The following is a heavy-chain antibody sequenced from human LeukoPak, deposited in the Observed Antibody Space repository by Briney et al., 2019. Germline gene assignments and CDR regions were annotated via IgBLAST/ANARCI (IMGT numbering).Heavy chain of an antibody. CDR3: AGARYYYDSSGYSGFDP. D-gene: IGHD3-22*01. Sequence: GEPLKISCKGSGYSFTSYWIGWVRQMPGKGLEWMGIIYPGDSDTRYSPSFQGQVTISADKSISTAYLQWSSLKASDTAMYYCAGARYYYDSSGYSGFDPWGQGTLVTVSS. V-gene: IGHV5-51*01. CDR2: IYPGDSDT. J-gene: IGHJ5*02. CDR1: GYSFTSYW.